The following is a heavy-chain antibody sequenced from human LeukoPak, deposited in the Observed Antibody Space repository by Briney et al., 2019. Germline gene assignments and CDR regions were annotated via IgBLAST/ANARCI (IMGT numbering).Heavy chain of an antibody. CDR1: GFTFSSYE. J-gene: IGHJ4*02. CDR2: ISSSGSTI. D-gene: IGHD2-15*01. V-gene: IGHV3-48*03. CDR3: ARDRTYCSGGSCYVIRFDY. Sequence: GGSLRLSCAASGFTFSSYEMSWVRQAPGKGLEWVSYISSSGSTIYYADSVKGRFTISRDNAKNSLYLQMNSLRAEDTAVYYCARDRTYCSGGSCYVIRFDYWGQGTLVTVSS.